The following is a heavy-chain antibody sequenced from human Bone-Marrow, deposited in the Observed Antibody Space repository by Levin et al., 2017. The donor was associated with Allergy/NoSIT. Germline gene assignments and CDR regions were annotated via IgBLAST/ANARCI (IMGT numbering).Heavy chain of an antibody. D-gene: IGHD1-26*01. CDR1: GGSISSDGYS. Sequence: SETLSLTCAVFGGSISSDGYSWSWTRRPPGRGLEWIGCMYHSGITYYNPSLKSRVTISVDRSKNQFSLKLSSVTAADTAVYFCARGVVAAPVLGALDIWGQGTMVTVSS. V-gene: IGHV4-30-2*01. CDR2: MYHSGIT. J-gene: IGHJ3*02. CDR3: ARGVVAAPVLGALDI.